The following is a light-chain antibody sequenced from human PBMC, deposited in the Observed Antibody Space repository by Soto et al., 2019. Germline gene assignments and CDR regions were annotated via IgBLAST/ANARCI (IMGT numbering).Light chain of an antibody. CDR2: EVN. J-gene: IGLJ1*01. CDR3: GSYAGNSYV. V-gene: IGLV2-8*01. CDR1: SSDVGNYNS. Sequence: QSALTQPPSAPGSPGQSVTISCTGTSSDVGNYNSVSWYQQHPGKAPKLMIYEVNKRPSGVPDRFSGSKSGNTASLTVSGLQADDEADYYCGSYAGNSYVFGTGTKLNVL.